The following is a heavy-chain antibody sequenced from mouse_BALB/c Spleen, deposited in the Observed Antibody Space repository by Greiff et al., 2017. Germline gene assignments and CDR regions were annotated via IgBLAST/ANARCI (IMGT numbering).Heavy chain of an antibody. V-gene: IGHV5-4*02. J-gene: IGHJ2*01. D-gene: IGHD2-2*01. CDR3: AREGYDVDY. Sequence: EVMLVESGGGLVKPGGSLKLSCAASGFTFSDYYMYWVRQTPEKRLEWVATISDGGSYTYYPDSVKGRFTISRDNAKNNLYLQMSSLKSEDTAMYYCAREGYDVDYWGQGTTLTVSS. CDR1: GFTFSDYY. CDR2: ISDGGSYT.